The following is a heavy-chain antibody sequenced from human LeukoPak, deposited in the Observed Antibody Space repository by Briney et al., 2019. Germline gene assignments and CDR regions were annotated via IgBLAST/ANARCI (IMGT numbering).Heavy chain of an antibody. CDR1: GFTFSSYA. Sequence: GGSLRLSCAASGFTFSSYAMSWVRQAPGKGLEWVSVISGSGGSTYYIDSVKGRFAISRDKSKNTLYLQMISLRAEDTAVYYCAKDLRFWSGYYIAGDYYYYGMDVWGQGTTVTVSS. CDR3: AKDLRFWSGYYIAGDYYYYGMDV. D-gene: IGHD3-3*01. CDR2: ISGSGGST. J-gene: IGHJ6*02. V-gene: IGHV3-23*01.